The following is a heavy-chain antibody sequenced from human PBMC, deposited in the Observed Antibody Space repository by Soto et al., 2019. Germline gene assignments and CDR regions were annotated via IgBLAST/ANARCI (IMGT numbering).Heavy chain of an antibody. CDR2: ISGTGVTT. V-gene: IGHV3-23*02. Sequence: EMQLLESGGDLVQPGGSLRLSCAASGFTFSNYAMTWVRQAPGKGLEYVSAISGTGVTTYQGDSMKGRFTISRDNSKNKLYLQMDSLRAEDTAIYYCTKDRDDIGMVDAFEVWGQGTMVTVSS. D-gene: IGHD3-3*01. CDR1: GFTFSNYA. CDR3: TKDRDDIGMVDAFEV. J-gene: IGHJ3*01.